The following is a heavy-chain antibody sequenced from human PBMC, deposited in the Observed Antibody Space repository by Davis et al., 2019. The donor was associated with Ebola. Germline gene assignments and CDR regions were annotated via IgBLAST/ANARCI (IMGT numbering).Heavy chain of an antibody. CDR2: ISGSGGTT. D-gene: IGHD4-17*01. Sequence: GESLKISCAASGFTFSRFAMTWVRQAPGKGLEWVSTISGSGGTTYYADSVRGRFTISRDNSKKKLYLQMNSLRAEDTAVYYCAKEGGYGVFYSDYWGQGTLVTVSS. V-gene: IGHV3-23*01. CDR3: AKEGGYGVFYSDY. CDR1: GFTFSRFA. J-gene: IGHJ4*02.